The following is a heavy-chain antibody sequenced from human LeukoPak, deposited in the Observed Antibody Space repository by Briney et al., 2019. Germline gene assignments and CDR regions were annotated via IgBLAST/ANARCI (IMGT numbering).Heavy chain of an antibody. CDR1: GGTFSSYA. Sequence: SVKVSCKASGGTFSSYAISWVRQAPGQGLEWMGGIIPIFGTANYAQKFQGRVTITADKSTSTAYMELSSLRSEDTAVYYCARCSLLYYYMDVWGKGTTVTVSS. J-gene: IGHJ6*03. V-gene: IGHV1-69*06. CDR2: IIPIFGTA. CDR3: ARCSLLYYYMDV. D-gene: IGHD2-15*01.